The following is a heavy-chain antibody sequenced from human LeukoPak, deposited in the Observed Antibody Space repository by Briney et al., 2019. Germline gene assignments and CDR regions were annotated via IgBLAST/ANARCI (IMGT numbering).Heavy chain of an antibody. CDR3: ARGEARVAVPAASDY. Sequence: SVKVSCKASGGTFSSYAISWVRQAPGQGLEWMGRIIPILGIANYAQKFQGRVTITADKSTSTAYMELGSLRSDDTAVYYCARGEARVAVPAASDYWGQGTLVTVSS. V-gene: IGHV1-69*04. CDR2: IIPILGIA. J-gene: IGHJ4*02. D-gene: IGHD2-2*01. CDR1: GGTFSSYA.